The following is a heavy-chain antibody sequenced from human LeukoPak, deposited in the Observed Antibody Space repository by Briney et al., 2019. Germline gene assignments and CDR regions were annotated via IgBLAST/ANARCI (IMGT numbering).Heavy chain of an antibody. Sequence: GRSLRLSCAASGFTFSSYSMNWVRQAPGKGLEWVSSISSSSSYIYYADSVKGRFTISRDNAKNSLYLQMNSLRAEDTAVYYCASLSASFAFDIWGQGTMVTVSS. J-gene: IGHJ3*02. V-gene: IGHV3-21*01. CDR3: ASLSASFAFDI. CDR1: GFTFSSYS. CDR2: ISSSSSYI. D-gene: IGHD3-16*02.